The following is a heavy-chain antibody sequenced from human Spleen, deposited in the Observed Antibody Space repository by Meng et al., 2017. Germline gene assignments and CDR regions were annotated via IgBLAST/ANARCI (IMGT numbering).Heavy chain of an antibody. Sequence: QVQLMQSGAEVKKPGSSVKVSCKTSGGTLRNFPISWVRQAPGQGLEWMGGIIPIFDTSNYAQKFRDRVTITADKSTSTAYLELSSLTSEDTAVFYCARAASRVLWYFDLWGRGTLVTVSS. CDR3: ARAASRVLWYFDL. J-gene: IGHJ2*01. V-gene: IGHV1-69*06. CDR2: IIPIFDTS. D-gene: IGHD3-10*01. CDR1: GGTLRNFP.